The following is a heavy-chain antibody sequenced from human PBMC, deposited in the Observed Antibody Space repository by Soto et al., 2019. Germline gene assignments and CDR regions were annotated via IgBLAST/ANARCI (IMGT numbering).Heavy chain of an antibody. CDR3: ARHSTGLDV. CDR2: IHYSGST. Sequence: QVQLQESGPGLVTPSETLSLTCTVSGGSISSSYWSWIRQPPGKGLEWVGYIHYSGSTHYNPSLNSRITISLDTSKNQFSLKLTSVTAADTAVHYCARHSTGLDVWGKGTTVTVSS. J-gene: IGHJ6*04. D-gene: IGHD3-9*01. V-gene: IGHV4-59*08. CDR1: GGSISSSY.